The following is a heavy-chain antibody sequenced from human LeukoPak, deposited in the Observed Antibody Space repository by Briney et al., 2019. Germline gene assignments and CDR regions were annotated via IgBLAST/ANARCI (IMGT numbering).Heavy chain of an antibody. CDR2: ISSSGSTI. CDR1: GFPFSSYE. CDR3: ARAEGRLHTIFGVANWGYYYGMDV. Sequence: GGSLRLSCAASGFPFSSYEMNWVRQAPGKGLGWVSYISSSGSTIYYADSVKGRFTISRDNAKNSLYLQMNSLRAEDTAVYYCARAEGRLHTIFGVANWGYYYGMDVWGQGTTVTVSS. V-gene: IGHV3-48*03. D-gene: IGHD3-3*01. J-gene: IGHJ6*02.